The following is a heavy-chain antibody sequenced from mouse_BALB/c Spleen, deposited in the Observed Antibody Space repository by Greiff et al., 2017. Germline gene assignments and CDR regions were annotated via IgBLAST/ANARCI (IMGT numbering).Heavy chain of an antibody. CDR1: GYTFTSYV. D-gene: IGHD2-4*01. Sequence: VQLKESGPELVKPGASVQMSCKASGYTFTSYVMHWVKQKPGQGLEWIGYINPYNDGTKYNEKFKGKATLTSDKSSSTAYMELSSLTSEDSAVYYCARRGDYLGRLGYYAMDYWGQGTSVTVSS. CDR3: ARRGDYLGRLGYYAMDY. J-gene: IGHJ4*01. CDR2: INPYNDGT. V-gene: IGHV1-14*01.